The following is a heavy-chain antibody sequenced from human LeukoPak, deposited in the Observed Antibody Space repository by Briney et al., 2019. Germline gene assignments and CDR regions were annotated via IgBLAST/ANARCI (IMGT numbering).Heavy chain of an antibody. J-gene: IGHJ2*01. CDR1: GGSISSYY. D-gene: IGHD3-3*01. CDR2: IYSSGST. Sequence: SETLSLTCTVSGGSISSYYWSWIRRPAGKGLEWIGRIYSSGSTTYNPSLKSRVTMSVDTSKNQFSLKLTSVAAADTAVYYCARVFVFWYFDLWGRGTLVTVSS. V-gene: IGHV4-4*07. CDR3: ARVFVFWYFDL.